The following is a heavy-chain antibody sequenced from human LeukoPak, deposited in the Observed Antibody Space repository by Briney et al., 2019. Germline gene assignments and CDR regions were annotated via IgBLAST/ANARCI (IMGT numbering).Heavy chain of an antibody. J-gene: IGHJ4*02. V-gene: IGHV4-34*01. CDR1: GGSLSGYY. D-gene: IGHD3-3*01. Sequence: SETLSLTCGVYGGSLSGYYWSWIRQSPGKRLEWIGETNHSGSSNYNPSLKSRVTMSVDMSKNQFSLKLRSVTAADTAVYYCARVPLRFLEPFDYWGQGTLVTVSS. CDR3: ARVPLRFLEPFDY. CDR2: TNHSGSS.